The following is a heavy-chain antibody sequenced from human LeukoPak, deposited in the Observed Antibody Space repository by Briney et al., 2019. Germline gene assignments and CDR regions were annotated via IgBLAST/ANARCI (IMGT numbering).Heavy chain of an antibody. CDR3: ARQKSIAAAGLPFDY. V-gene: IGHV4-39*01. CDR2: IYYSGST. Sequence: SETLSLTCTVSGGSISSSSYYWGWIRQPPGKGLEWIGSIYYSGSTYYNPSLKSRVTISVDTSKNLFSLKLSSVTAADTAVYYCARQKSIAAAGLPFDYWGQGTLVTVSS. D-gene: IGHD6-13*01. CDR1: GGSISSSSYY. J-gene: IGHJ4*02.